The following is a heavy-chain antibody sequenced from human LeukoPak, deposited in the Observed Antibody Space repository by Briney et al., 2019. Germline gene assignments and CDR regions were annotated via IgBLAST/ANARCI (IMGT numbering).Heavy chain of an antibody. CDR1: GGSFSGYY. Sequence: SETLSLTCAVYGGSFSGYYWSWIRQPPGKGLEWIGEINHSGGTNYNPSLKSRVTISVDTSKNQFSLKLSSVTAADTAVYYCARVSGRVAVAGTMSYGMDVWGQGTTVTVSS. D-gene: IGHD6-19*01. CDR2: INHSGGT. J-gene: IGHJ6*02. CDR3: ARVSGRVAVAGTMSYGMDV. V-gene: IGHV4-34*01.